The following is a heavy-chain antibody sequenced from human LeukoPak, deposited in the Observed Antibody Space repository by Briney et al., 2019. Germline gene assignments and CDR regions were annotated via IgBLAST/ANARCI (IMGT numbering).Heavy chain of an antibody. CDR1: GYTFTGYY. J-gene: IGHJ4*02. Sequence: ASVKVSCKASGYTFTGYYMHWVRQAPGQGREWMGWIKPNSGGTNYAQKFQGRVTMTRDTSISTAYMELSRLRYDDTAVYYCARGVGNYSSGWYYWGQGTLVTVSS. CDR3: ARGVGNYSSGWYY. D-gene: IGHD6-19*01. CDR2: IKPNSGGT. V-gene: IGHV1-2*02.